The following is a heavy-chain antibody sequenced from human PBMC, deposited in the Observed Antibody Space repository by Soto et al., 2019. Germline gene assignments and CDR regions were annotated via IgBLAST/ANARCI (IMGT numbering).Heavy chain of an antibody. CDR1: GDSVSSNRAA. CDR3: AREREYPLLSWYWFDP. Sequence: SQTLSLTCAISGDSVSSNRAAWNWIRQSPSRGLEWLGRTYYRSKWYNDYAISVKSRITINPDTSKNQFSLQLNSVTPEDTAVYYCAREREYPLLSWYWFDPWGQGTLVTVSS. D-gene: IGHD2-2*01. CDR2: TYYRSKWYN. J-gene: IGHJ5*02. V-gene: IGHV6-1*01.